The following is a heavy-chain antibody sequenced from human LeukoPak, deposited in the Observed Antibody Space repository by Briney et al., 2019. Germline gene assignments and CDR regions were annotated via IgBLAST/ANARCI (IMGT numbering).Heavy chain of an antibody. Sequence: SVKVSCKASGGTFRSYAISWVRQAPGQGLEWMGGIIPIFGTANYAQKFQGRVTITTDESTSTAYMELSSLRSEDTAVYYCARHMGIAAPFDYWGQGTLVTVSS. V-gene: IGHV1-69*05. CDR1: GGTFRSYA. J-gene: IGHJ4*02. CDR2: IIPIFGTA. CDR3: ARHMGIAAPFDY. D-gene: IGHD6-13*01.